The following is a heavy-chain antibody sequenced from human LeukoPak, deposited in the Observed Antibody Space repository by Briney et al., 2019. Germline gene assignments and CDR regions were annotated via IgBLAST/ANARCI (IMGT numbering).Heavy chain of an antibody. V-gene: IGHV4-4*02. CDR3: ARNLIPEQLVLNF. Sequence: PSGTLSLTCAVSGGSISSSNWWSWVRQPPGKGLEWIGEIYHSGSTNYNPSLKSRVTISVDKSKNQFSLNLRSVTPEDTAVYYCARNLIPEQLVLNFWGQGTLVTVSS. D-gene: IGHD6-13*01. CDR2: IYHSGST. J-gene: IGHJ4*02. CDR1: GGSISSSNW.